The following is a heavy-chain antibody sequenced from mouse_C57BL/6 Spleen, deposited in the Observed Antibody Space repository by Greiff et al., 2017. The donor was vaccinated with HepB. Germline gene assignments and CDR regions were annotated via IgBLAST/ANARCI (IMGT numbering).Heavy chain of an antibody. CDR1: GYTFTSYG. D-gene: IGHD2-4*01. CDR2: IYPRSGNT. CDR3: ARLGNDYDDGYYAMDY. J-gene: IGHJ4*01. V-gene: IGHV1-81*01. Sequence: VMLVESGAELARPGASVKLSCKASGYTFTSYGISWVKQRTGQGLEWIGEIYPRSGNTYYNEKFKGKATLTADKSSSTAYMELRSLTSEDSAVYFCARLGNDYDDGYYAMDYWGQGTSVTVSS.